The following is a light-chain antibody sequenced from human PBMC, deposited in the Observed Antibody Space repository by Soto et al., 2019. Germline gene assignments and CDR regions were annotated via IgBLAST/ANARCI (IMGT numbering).Light chain of an antibody. CDR1: SRDVGGYNY. V-gene: IGLV2-14*01. Sequence: QSALTQPASVSGSLGQSITISCTGTSRDVGGYNYVSWYQHHPGKGPKVLIYEVSYRPSGVSDRFSGSKSGNTASLTISGLQPEDEAHYYCHSYTTTGSLWVFGGGIKLTVL. J-gene: IGLJ3*02. CDR3: HSYTTTGSLWV. CDR2: EVS.